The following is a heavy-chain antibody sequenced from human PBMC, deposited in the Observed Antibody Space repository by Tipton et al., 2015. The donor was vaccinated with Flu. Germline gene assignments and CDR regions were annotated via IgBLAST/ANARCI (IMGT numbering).Heavy chain of an antibody. V-gene: IGHV4-59*01. D-gene: IGHD1-26*01. CDR2: IYYSGST. CDR1: GGSISSYY. Sequence: PTCTVSGGSISSYYWSWIRQPPGKGLEWIGYIYYSGSTNYNPSLKSRVTISVDTSKNQFSLKLSSVTAADTAVYYCARYGTYDGSRYFQHWGQGTLVTVSS. CDR3: ARYGTYDGSRYFQH. J-gene: IGHJ1*01.